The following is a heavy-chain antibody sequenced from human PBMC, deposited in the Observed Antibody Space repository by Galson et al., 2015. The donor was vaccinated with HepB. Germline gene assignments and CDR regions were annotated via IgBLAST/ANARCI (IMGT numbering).Heavy chain of an antibody. CDR3: AKMRGYSSGYYMDV. CDR1: GFTFSSYS. Sequence: SLRLSCAASGFTFSSYSMNWVRQAPGKGLEWVSSISSSSSYIYYADSVKGRFTISRDNAKNSRYRQMNSLRAEDTAVYYCAKMRGYSSGYYMDVWVKGTTVTVSS. CDR2: ISSSSSYI. D-gene: IGHD6-19*01. J-gene: IGHJ6*03. V-gene: IGHV3-21*01.